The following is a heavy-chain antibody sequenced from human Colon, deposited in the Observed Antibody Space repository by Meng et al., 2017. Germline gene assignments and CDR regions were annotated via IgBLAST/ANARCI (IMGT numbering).Heavy chain of an antibody. D-gene: IGHD3-10*01. CDR1: GDSVSSNRAL. CDR3: TTWYGEY. CDR2: TYYRSEWQN. Sequence: QHSGPAPVKPPQTLSLTCAISGDSVSSNRALWHWVRQSPSRGLEWLGQTYYRSEWQNHYGVSVKSRITINADTSRNHFSLHLNSVTPEDTAVYYCTTWYGEYWGQGTLVTVSS. V-gene: IGHV6-1*01. J-gene: IGHJ4*02.